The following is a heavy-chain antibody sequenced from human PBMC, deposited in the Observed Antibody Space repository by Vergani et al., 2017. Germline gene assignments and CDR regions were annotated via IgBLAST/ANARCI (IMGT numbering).Heavy chain of an antibody. V-gene: IGHV4-61*02. D-gene: IGHD3-22*01. CDR1: GGSISSGSYY. J-gene: IGHJ4*02. Sequence: QVQLQESGPGLVKPSQTLSLTCTVSGGSISSGSYYWSWIRQPPGKGLEWIGRIYTSGSTNYNPSLKSRVTMSVDTAKNQFSLKLSSVTASDTAVYYCARGPRDYDSSGYPLFFEYWGQGTLVTVSS. CDR2: IYTSGST. CDR3: ARGPRDYDSSGYPLFFEY.